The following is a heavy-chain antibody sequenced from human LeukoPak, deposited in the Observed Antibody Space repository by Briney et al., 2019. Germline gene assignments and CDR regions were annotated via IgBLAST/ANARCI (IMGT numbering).Heavy chain of an antibody. Sequence: HPGRSLRLSCAASGFTFDDYAMHWVRQAPGKGLEWVSGISWNSGSIGYADSVKGRFTISRDNAKNSLYLQMNSLRAEDTALYYCAKDIQWRGYSYGYLDYWGQGTLVTVSS. V-gene: IGHV3-9*01. J-gene: IGHJ4*02. D-gene: IGHD5-18*01. CDR3: AKDIQWRGYSYGYLDY. CDR1: GFTFDDYA. CDR2: ISWNSGSI.